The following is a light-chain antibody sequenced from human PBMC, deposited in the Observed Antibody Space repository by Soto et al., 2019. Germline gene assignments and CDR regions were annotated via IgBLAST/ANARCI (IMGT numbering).Light chain of an antibody. Sequence: EIVLAQSPGTLSFSSGEGAPLSCRASQSVSCKYLAWYQQKPGQAPRLLIYGASSRATGIPDRFSGSGSGTDFTLTISRLEPEDFAVYYCQQYGSSPWTFGQGNKGDIK. CDR3: QQYGSSPWT. J-gene: IGKJ1*01. CDR1: QSVSCKY. CDR2: GAS. V-gene: IGKV3-20*01.